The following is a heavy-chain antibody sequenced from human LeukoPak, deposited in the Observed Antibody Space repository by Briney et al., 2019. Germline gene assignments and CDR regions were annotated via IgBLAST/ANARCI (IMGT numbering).Heavy chain of an antibody. V-gene: IGHV3-30*18. CDR2: ISWDGSVS. D-gene: IGHD3-10*01. CDR1: GFTLSSYG. Sequence: PGGSLRLSCAASGFTLSSYGMHWVRQAPGKGLEWVAVISWDGSVSHYADSVKGRIAISRDNSKRTMYLQMSNLRAEDTAVYYCAKELGSTLVRDSSRFFGSWGQGTLVTVSS. J-gene: IGHJ1*01. CDR3: AKELGSTLVRDSSRFFGS.